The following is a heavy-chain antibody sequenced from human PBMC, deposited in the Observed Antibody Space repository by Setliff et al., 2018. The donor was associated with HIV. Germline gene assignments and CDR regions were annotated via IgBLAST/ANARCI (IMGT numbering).Heavy chain of an antibody. Sequence: GASVKVSCKASGGTFSSYVISWVRQAPGQGLEWMGGIIPIFGTANYAQKFQGRVTITADESTTTAYMELSSLRSEDTAVYYCARIPNHSSGFDYWGQGTPVTVSS. CDR2: IIPIFGTA. CDR1: GGTFSSYV. CDR3: ARIPNHSSGFDY. D-gene: IGHD3-22*01. J-gene: IGHJ4*02. V-gene: IGHV1-69*13.